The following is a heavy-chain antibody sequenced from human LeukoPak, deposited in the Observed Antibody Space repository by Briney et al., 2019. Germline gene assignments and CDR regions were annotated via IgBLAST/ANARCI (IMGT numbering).Heavy chain of an antibody. J-gene: IGHJ4*02. V-gene: IGHV3-74*01. CDR3: ARGQTIDY. CDR2: IKSDGTGI. Sequence: PGGSLRLSCTTSGFTFSNYWMYWVRQAPGKGLMWVSRIKSDGTGITYTDSVEGRFTISRDNAKNTLYLQMNSLRDEDTAVYYCARGQTIDYWGQGTLVTVSS. D-gene: IGHD3-3*01. CDR1: GFTFSNYW.